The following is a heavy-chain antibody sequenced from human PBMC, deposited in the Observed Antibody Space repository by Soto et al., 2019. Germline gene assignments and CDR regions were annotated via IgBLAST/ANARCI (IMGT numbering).Heavy chain of an antibody. CDR1: GGTFSSYA. CDR3: ARGKIQLWPGTKYYFDY. D-gene: IGHD5-18*01. Sequence: QVQLVQSGAEVKKPGSSVKVSCKASGGTFSSYAIRWVRQAPGQGLEWMGGIIPIFGTANYAQKFQGRVTITADESTSTAYMGLSSLRSEDTAVYYCARGKIQLWPGTKYYFDYWGQGTLVTVSS. CDR2: IIPIFGTA. J-gene: IGHJ4*02. V-gene: IGHV1-69*19.